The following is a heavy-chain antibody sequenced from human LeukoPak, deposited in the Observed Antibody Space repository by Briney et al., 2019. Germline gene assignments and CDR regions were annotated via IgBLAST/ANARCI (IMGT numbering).Heavy chain of an antibody. V-gene: IGHV3-21*01. J-gene: IGHJ4*02. Sequence: GGSLRLSCAASGFTFSSYSMNWVRQAPGKGLEWVSSISSSSSYIYYADSVKGRFAISRDNAKNSLYLQMNSLRAEDTAVYYCALGDILTGYIYWGQGTLVTVSS. CDR1: GFTFSSYS. D-gene: IGHD3-9*01. CDR3: ALGDILTGYIY. CDR2: ISSSSSYI.